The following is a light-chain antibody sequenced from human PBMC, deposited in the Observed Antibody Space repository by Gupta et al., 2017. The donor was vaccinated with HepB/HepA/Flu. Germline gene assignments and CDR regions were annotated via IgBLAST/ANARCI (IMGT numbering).Light chain of an antibody. CDR1: QTVSTY. Sequence: EIVLTQSPATLSLSPGDRATLSCRASQTVSTYLAWYQQKPGQSPRLLIYDISNRATGIPASFSGSGSGTDFTLTISSLEPEDFAVYFCQQRSNWPLTFGGGTKVEIK. V-gene: IGKV3-11*01. J-gene: IGKJ4*01. CDR2: DIS. CDR3: QQRSNWPLT.